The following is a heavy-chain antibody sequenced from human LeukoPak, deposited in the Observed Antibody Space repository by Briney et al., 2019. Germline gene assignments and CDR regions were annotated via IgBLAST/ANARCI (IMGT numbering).Heavy chain of an antibody. CDR3: VKDRVSISSSGYFDY. CDR1: GFTFSSYA. J-gene: IGHJ4*02. CDR2: ISSNGGST. Sequence: GGSLRLSCSASGFTFSSYAMHWVRQAPGKGLEYVSAISSNGGSTYYADSVKGRFTISRDNSKNALYLQMSSLRAEDTAVYYCVKDRVSISSSGYFDYWGQGTLVTDSS. D-gene: IGHD6-13*01. V-gene: IGHV3-64D*06.